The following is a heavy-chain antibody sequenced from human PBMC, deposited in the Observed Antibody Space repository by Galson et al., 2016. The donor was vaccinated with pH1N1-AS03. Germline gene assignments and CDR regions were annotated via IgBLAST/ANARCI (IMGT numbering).Heavy chain of an antibody. D-gene: IGHD1-1*01. V-gene: IGHV5-51*01. Sequence: QSGAEVKKPGEPLKISCKGSGYTFTHYWTAWVRQMPGKGLEWMGLIFARDSDTRYSPSFQGQVTISADKSINTAYLQWSSLKASDTAMYYWARATGTAGGVDYWGQGTLVSVSS. J-gene: IGHJ4*02. CDR2: IFARDSDT. CDR3: ARATGTAGGVDY. CDR1: GYTFTHYW.